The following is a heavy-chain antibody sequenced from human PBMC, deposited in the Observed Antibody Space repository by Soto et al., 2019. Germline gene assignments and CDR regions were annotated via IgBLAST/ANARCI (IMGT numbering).Heavy chain of an antibody. CDR3: ARWSYLDY. Sequence: GGSLRLSCAASGFSFGSYALSWVRQAPGKGLEWVSTISGSDGKTFYADSVKGRFSISRDTSQSTLYLQMNSLRVDDTAMYYCARWSYLDYWGQGTRVTVSS. CDR2: ISGSDGKT. D-gene: IGHD3-3*01. V-gene: IGHV3-23*01. CDR1: GFSFGSYA. J-gene: IGHJ4*02.